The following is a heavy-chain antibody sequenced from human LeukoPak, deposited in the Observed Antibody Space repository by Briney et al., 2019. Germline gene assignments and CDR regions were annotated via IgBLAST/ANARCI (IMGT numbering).Heavy chain of an antibody. Sequence: GGSLRRSCAASGFTFSSYGMHWVRQAPGKGLEWVAVIWCGGSNKYYADSVKGRFTISRDNSKNTLYLQMNSLRAEDTAVYYCARDLSRPVVAAAGTGLGYWGQGTLVTVSS. CDR3: ARDLSRPVVAAAGTGLGY. D-gene: IGHD6-13*01. CDR1: GFTFSSYG. V-gene: IGHV3-33*01. CDR2: IWCGGSNK. J-gene: IGHJ4*02.